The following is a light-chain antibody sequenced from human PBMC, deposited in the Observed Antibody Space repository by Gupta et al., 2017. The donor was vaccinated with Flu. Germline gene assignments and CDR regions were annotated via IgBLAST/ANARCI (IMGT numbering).Light chain of an antibody. CDR1: SSDVGGYNY. CDR3: SSYTSSNSLE. V-gene: IGLV2-14*01. Sequence: SALTQPASVSGSPGQSITISCTGTSSDVGGYNYVSCHQHHPGKAPNLMIYEVIQRPAGVSNRFSGSKSGNTASLTISGPQAEDDADYYCSSYTSSNSLEFGGGTKLTVL. CDR2: EVI. J-gene: IGLJ3*02.